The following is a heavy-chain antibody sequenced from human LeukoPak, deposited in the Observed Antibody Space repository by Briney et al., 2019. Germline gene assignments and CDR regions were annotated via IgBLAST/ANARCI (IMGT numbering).Heavy chain of an antibody. CDR1: GFTFSTNP. CDR3: VKEHVARAFTRSFEI. CDR2: ISDTRT. Sequence: GGSLRLSCAASGFTFSTNPMSWVRQAPGKGLEWVSAISDTRTYYADAVKGRFTISRDNSKNTVFLQMNSLRAEDTAVYYCVKEHVARAFTRSFEIWGQGTVVTVSS. J-gene: IGHJ3*02. D-gene: IGHD3-10*01. V-gene: IGHV3-23*01.